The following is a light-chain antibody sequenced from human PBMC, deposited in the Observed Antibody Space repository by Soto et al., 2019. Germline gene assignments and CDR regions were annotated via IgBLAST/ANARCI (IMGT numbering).Light chain of an antibody. V-gene: IGKV1-12*01. Sequence: DIQMTQSPYSVSASVGDRVTITCRASQGISTLLAWYQHKPGKGPKLLIYAASSLQSGVPSRFSGSGSGTDFTLTISSLQPEDFATYYCQQANSFPISFGQGTRLVIK. CDR2: AAS. CDR1: QGISTL. CDR3: QQANSFPIS. J-gene: IGKJ5*01.